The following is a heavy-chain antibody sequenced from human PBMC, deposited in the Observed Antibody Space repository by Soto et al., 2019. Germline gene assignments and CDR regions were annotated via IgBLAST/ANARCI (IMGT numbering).Heavy chain of an antibody. CDR2: IYLLDSRA. CDR1: GYSFSTSL. D-gene: IGHD3-22*01. CDR3: ARLTLAHDSSGYHIFDY. V-gene: IGHV5-51*01. J-gene: IGHJ4*02. Sequence: GESLKISCRGSGYSFSTSLIGWVRQVPGKGLEWMAFIYLLDSRASYSPSFQGQVTISVDRSIATAYLQWSSLKASDSAMYYCARLTLAHDSSGYHIFDYWGLGTLVTVSS.